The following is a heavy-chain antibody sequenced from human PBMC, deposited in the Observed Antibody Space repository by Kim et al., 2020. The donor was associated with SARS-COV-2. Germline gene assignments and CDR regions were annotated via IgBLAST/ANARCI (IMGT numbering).Heavy chain of an antibody. J-gene: IGHJ4*02. CDR2: IKNKVDGGAT. V-gene: IGHV3-15*01. CDR3: TTDRYCDGGCNPFDY. Sequence: GGSLRLSCAASGFTFKNAWMSWVRQLPGKGLEWIDRIKNKVDGGATDYAAPLRDRFAISRDDSNNSLYLQMYSLKAEDTAVYYCTTDRYCDGGCNPFDYWGQGTLVTVSS. D-gene: IGHD2-21*02. CDR1: GFTFKNAW.